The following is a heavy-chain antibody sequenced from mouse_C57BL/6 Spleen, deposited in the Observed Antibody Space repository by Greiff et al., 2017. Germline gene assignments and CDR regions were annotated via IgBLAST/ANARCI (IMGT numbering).Heavy chain of an antibody. J-gene: IGHJ1*03. V-gene: IGHV1-61*01. Sequence: QVQLQQPGAELVRPGSSVKLSCTASGYTFTSYWMDWVKQRPGQGLEWIGNIYPSDSGTHYNQKFKDKATLTVDKSSSTAYMQLSSLTSEDSAVYYCARDHSFWYFDVWGTGTTVTVSS. CDR3: ARDHSFWYFDV. CDR1: GYTFTSYW. CDR2: IYPSDSGT.